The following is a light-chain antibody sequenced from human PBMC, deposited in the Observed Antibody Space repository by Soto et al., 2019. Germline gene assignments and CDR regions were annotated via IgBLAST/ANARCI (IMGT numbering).Light chain of an antibody. CDR3: QQFHYWWT. CDR1: QNIDNK. Sequence: EIVMTQSPATLSVSPGERATLSCRASQNIDNKLVWYQQKPGQVPRLLIYDASTRATGIPARFSGSGSGTEFTLTISSLQSEDFAFYDCQQFHYWWTFGQGTKVDIK. J-gene: IGKJ1*01. V-gene: IGKV3-15*01. CDR2: DAS.